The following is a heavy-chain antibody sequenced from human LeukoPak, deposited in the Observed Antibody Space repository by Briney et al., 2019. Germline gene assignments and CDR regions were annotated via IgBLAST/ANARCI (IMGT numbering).Heavy chain of an antibody. Sequence: SETLSLTCTVSGGSIGSYYWTWIRQPAGKGLEWIGRIYASGSTNYNPSLKSRVTMSVDTSKNQFSLKLSSVTAADTAVYYCARDLGSGSSSWRYFDYWGQGTLVTVSS. J-gene: IGHJ4*02. D-gene: IGHD6-13*01. CDR1: GGSIGSYY. CDR2: IYASGST. CDR3: ARDLGSGSSSWRYFDY. V-gene: IGHV4-4*07.